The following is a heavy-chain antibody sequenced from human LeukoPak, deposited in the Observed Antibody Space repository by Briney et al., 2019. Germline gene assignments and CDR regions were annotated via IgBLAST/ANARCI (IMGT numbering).Heavy chain of an antibody. Sequence: ASVKVSCKASGYSLTDYYMHWVRQAPGQGLEWMGWINPNSGGTNYAQKFQGRVTMTRDTSISTAYMELSRLRSDDTAVYYCARGSHEYSSSAGNWFDPWGQGTLVTVSS. D-gene: IGHD6-6*01. CDR2: INPNSGGT. CDR3: ARGSHEYSSSAGNWFDP. V-gene: IGHV1-2*02. J-gene: IGHJ5*02. CDR1: GYSLTDYY.